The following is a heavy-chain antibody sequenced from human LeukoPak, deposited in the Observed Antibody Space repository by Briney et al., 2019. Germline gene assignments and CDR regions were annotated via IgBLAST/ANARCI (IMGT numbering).Heavy chain of an antibody. CDR1: GYTFTSYY. D-gene: IGHD5-18*01. CDR3: ARGVQYSYGRYYFDY. Sequence: ASVKVSCKASGYTFTSYYMHWVRQATGQGLEWMGWMNPNSGNTAYPQKFQGRVTMTSDTSINTAYPELSSLRSEDTAVYYCARGVQYSYGRYYFDYWGQGTLVTVSS. V-gene: IGHV1-8*02. CDR2: MNPNSGNT. J-gene: IGHJ4*02.